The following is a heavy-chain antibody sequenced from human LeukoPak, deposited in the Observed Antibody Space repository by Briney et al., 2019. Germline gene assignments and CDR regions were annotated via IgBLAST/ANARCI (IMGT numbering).Heavy chain of an antibody. J-gene: IGHJ3*01. Sequence: GALRLSCTASGFTFSSYEMNWVRQAPGKGLEWVSYISGRGITKNYADSVKGRFTISRDNAKNSLYLQMNSLRAEDTAVYYCAREGVVVVAATXAFDXWXXXTMVTVS. CDR1: GFTFSSYE. CDR3: AREGVVVVAATXAFDX. CDR2: ISGRGITK. D-gene: IGHD2-15*01. V-gene: IGHV3-48*03.